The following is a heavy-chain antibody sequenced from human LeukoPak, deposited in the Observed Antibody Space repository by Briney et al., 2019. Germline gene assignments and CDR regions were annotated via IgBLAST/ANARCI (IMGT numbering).Heavy chain of an antibody. CDR3: ARSLYSSSWYEGVAFDY. Sequence: PSEPLSLTCTVSGGSISSYYWSWIRQPPGKGLEWIGYIYYSGSTNYNPSLKRRVTISVDTSKNQFSLKLSSVTAADTAVYYCARSLYSSSWYEGVAFDYWGQGTLVTVSS. CDR2: IYYSGST. CDR1: GGSISSYY. D-gene: IGHD6-13*01. V-gene: IGHV4-59*01. J-gene: IGHJ4*02.